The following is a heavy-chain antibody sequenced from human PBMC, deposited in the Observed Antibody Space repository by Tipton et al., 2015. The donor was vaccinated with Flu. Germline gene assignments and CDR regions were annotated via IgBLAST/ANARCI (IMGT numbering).Heavy chain of an antibody. Sequence: TLSLTCAVYGGSFSGYFWTWIRQPPGKGLEWIGEINHSGSTSYNPSLKSRVTISVDTSKNQFSLKLTSVTAADTAVYYCARDLKWSSAYYNPFGYWGQGTLVTVSS. CDR2: INHSGST. CDR3: ARDLKWSSAYYNPFGY. CDR1: GGSFSGYF. V-gene: IGHV4-34*01. D-gene: IGHD3-22*01. J-gene: IGHJ4*02.